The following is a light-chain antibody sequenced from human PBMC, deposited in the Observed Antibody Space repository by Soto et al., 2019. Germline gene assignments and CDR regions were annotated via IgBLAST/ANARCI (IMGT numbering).Light chain of an antibody. CDR3: QQRAHWLT. Sequence: EIVLTQSPATLSLSPGERATLSCRASQSVNNYLAWYQQKPGQAPKLLMYDASNMATGVPARFSGSGSGTHFTLTISSLEAEDFAVYYCQQRAHWLTFGGGTKVEIK. CDR2: DAS. CDR1: QSVNNY. V-gene: IGKV3-11*01. J-gene: IGKJ4*01.